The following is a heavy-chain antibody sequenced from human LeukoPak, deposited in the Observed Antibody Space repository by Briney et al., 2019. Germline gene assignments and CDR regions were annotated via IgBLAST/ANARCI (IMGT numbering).Heavy chain of an antibody. CDR2: ISYDGSNK. CDR3: ARDSGGYDSRGPDPYYFDY. D-gene: IGHD3-22*01. CDR1: GFTFSGYA. V-gene: IGHV3-30-3*01. Sequence: PGRSLRLSCAASGFTFSGYAMHWVRQAPGKGLEWVAVISYDGSNKYYADSVKGRFTISRDNSKNTLYLQMNSLRAEDTAVYYCARDSGGYDSRGPDPYYFDYWGQGTRVTVSS. J-gene: IGHJ4*02.